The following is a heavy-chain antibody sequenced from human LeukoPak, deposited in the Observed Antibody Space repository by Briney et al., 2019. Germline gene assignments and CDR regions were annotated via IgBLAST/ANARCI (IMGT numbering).Heavy chain of an antibody. J-gene: IGHJ4*02. CDR2: IYYSGNT. D-gene: IGHD5-12*01. V-gene: IGHV4-39*01. Sequence: SETLSLTCTVSGCSISTGSYGWGWIRQPPGKGLEWIGDIYYSGNTYYNPSLKSRVTISIDTSKNQFSMQLSSVTAADTAVYFCARLLIVASDNYFDYWGQGTLVTVSS. CDR3: ARLLIVASDNYFDY. CDR1: GCSISTGSYG.